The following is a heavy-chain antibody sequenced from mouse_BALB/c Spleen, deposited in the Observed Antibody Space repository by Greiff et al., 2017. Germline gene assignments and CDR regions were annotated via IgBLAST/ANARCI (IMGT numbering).Heavy chain of an antibody. V-gene: IGHV5-6*01. D-gene: IGHD1-1*01. CDR3: ARHGSSYAMDY. Sequence: EVQGVESGGGLVKPGGSLKLSCAASGFTFSSYGMSWVRQTPDKRLEWVATISSGGSYTYYPDSVKGRFTISRDNAKNTLYLQMSSLKSEDTAMYYCARHGSSYAMDYWGQGTSVTVSS. CDR2: ISSGGSYT. J-gene: IGHJ4*01. CDR1: GFTFSSYG.